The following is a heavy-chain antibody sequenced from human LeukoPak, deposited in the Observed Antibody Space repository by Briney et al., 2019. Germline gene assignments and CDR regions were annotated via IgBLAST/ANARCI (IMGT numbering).Heavy chain of an antibody. CDR3: ARGKEGYCSRTSCYLDYYYYYMDV. CDR1: GFTFSRYW. V-gene: IGHV3-7*01. Sequence: GGSLRLSCAASGFTFSRYWMTWVRQAPGKGLEWVANIKQDGSEKYYVDSVKGRFTISRDNAKNSLYLQMNSLRAEDTAVYYCARGKEGYCSRTSCYLDYYYYYMDVWGKGTTVTISS. D-gene: IGHD2-2*01. CDR2: IKQDGSEK. J-gene: IGHJ6*03.